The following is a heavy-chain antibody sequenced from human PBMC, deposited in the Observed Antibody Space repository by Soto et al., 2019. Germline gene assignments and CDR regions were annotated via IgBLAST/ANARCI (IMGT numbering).Heavy chain of an antibody. Sequence: GGSLRLSCAASGFTFSSYSMNWVRQAPGKGLEWVSYISSSSSTIYYADSVKGRFTISRDNAKNSLYLQMNSLRAEDTAVYYCASSVLGYCSSTSCYADAFDIWGQGTMVTVSS. CDR2: ISSSSSTI. V-gene: IGHV3-48*01. CDR1: GFTFSSYS. J-gene: IGHJ3*02. CDR3: ASSVLGYCSSTSCYADAFDI. D-gene: IGHD2-2*01.